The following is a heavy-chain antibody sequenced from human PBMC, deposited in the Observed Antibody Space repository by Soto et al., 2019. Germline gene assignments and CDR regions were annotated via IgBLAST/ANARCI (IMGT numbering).Heavy chain of an antibody. J-gene: IGHJ6*02. D-gene: IGHD6-13*01. V-gene: IGHV1-69*13. CDR2: IIPIFGTA. Sequence: SVKVSCKASGGTFSSYAISWVRQAPGQGLEWMGGIIPIFGTANYAQKFQGRVTITADESTSTAYMELSSLRSEDTAVYYCARGEVQLEFQRDHKVMDFWGQGTTVTVSS. CDR1: GGTFSSYA. CDR3: ARGEVQLEFQRDHKVMDF.